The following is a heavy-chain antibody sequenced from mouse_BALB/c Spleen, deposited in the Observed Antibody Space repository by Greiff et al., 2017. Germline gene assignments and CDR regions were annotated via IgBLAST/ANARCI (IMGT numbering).Heavy chain of an antibody. Sequence: EVQGVESGGGLVQPGGSLRLSCATSGFTFTDYYMSWVRQPPGKALEWLGFIRNKANGYTTEYSASVKGRFTISRDNSQSILYLQMNTLRAEDSATYYCARDKGGWFAYWGQGTLVTVSA. V-gene: IGHV7-3*02. CDR2: IRNKANGYTT. CDR3: ARDKGGWFAY. J-gene: IGHJ3*01. CDR1: GFTFTDYY.